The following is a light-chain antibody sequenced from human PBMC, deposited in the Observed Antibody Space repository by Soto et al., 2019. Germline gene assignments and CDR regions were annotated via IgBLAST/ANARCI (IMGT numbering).Light chain of an antibody. J-gene: IGKJ4*01. CDR2: DAS. CDR1: QDVTNY. V-gene: IGKV1-33*01. CDR3: QQYDTLPPT. Sequence: DIQMTQSPSSLSASVGDRVTITCQASQDVTNYLNWYQQKPGKAPKLLIYDASTLETGVPSRFSGSGSGTDFTFTISSLLPEDIATYYCQQYDTLPPTFGGGTKVEIK.